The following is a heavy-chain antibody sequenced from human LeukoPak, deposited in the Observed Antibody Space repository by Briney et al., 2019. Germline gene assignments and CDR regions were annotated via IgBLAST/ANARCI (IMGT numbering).Heavy chain of an antibody. CDR3: ARAKQVGQPGPVDY. CDR2: INHSGST. CDR1: GGSLSGYY. V-gene: IGHV4-34*01. Sequence: SETLSLTCAVYGGSLSGYYWSWIRQPPGKGLEWIGEINHSGSTNYNPSLKSRVTISVDTSKNQFSLKLSSVTAADTAVYYCARAKQVGQPGPVDYWGQGTLVTVSS. J-gene: IGHJ4*02. D-gene: IGHD1/OR15-1a*01.